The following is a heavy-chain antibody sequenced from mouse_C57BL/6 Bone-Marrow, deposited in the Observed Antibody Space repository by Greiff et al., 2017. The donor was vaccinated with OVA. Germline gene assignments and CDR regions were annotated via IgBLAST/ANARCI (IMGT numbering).Heavy chain of an antibody. D-gene: IGHD2-1*01. CDR2: ISSGGDYI. V-gene: IGHV5-9-1*02. CDR1: GFTFSSYA. Sequence: EVQRVESGEGLVKPGGSLKLSCAASGFTFSSYAMSWVRQTPEKRLEWVAYISSGGDYIYYADTVKGRFTISRDNARNTLYLQMSSLKSEDTAMYYCTKIYYLAWFAYWGQGTLVTVSA. J-gene: IGHJ3*01. CDR3: TKIYYLAWFAY.